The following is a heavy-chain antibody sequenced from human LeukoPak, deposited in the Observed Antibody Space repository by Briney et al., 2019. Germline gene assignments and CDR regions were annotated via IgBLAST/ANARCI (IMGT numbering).Heavy chain of an antibody. CDR3: ARVVDADCYDSSGSIDY. V-gene: IGHV4-30-4*01. CDR2: FYYTGSS. J-gene: IGHJ4*02. D-gene: IGHD3-22*01. CDR1: SGSICRGDYY. Sequence: SQTLSLTCPVSSGSICRGDYYWRCIRQPPGRGLEWIGYFYYTGSSYYNPSFKSRVTISVNTSKNQFSLKLSSETAADTAVYFCARVVDADCYDSSGSIDYWGQGTLVTVSS.